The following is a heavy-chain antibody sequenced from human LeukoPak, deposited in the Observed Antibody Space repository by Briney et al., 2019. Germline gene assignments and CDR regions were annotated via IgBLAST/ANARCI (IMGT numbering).Heavy chain of an antibody. CDR1: GGSISSSSYY. Sequence: NPSETLSLTCAVSGGSISSSSYYWGWIRQPPGKGLGWIGSIYYSGSTYYNPSLKSRVTISVDTSKNQFSLKLSSVTAADTAVYYCAISLIVATQYHYYYGMDVWGQGTTVTVSS. CDR3: AISLIVATQYHYYYGMDV. J-gene: IGHJ6*02. D-gene: IGHD5-12*01. CDR2: IYYSGST. V-gene: IGHV4-39*01.